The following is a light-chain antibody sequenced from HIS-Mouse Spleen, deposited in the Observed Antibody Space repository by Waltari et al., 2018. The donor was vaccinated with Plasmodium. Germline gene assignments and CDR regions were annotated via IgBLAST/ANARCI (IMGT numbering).Light chain of an antibody. V-gene: IGKV3-11*01. Sequence: IVLTQSPATLSLSPGARATLPCRASQSVSSYLAWYQQKPGQAPRLLIYDASNRATGIPARFSGSGSGTDFTLTISSLEPEDCAVYYCQQRSNWPPGFGQGTRLEIK. CDR1: QSVSSY. CDR3: QQRSNWPPG. CDR2: DAS. J-gene: IGKJ5*01.